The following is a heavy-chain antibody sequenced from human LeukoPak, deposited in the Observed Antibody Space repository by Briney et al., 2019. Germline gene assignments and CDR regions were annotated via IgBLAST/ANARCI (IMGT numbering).Heavy chain of an antibody. D-gene: IGHD3-22*01. J-gene: IGHJ4*02. CDR3: ARASSGYYSHFDY. CDR1: GYTFTSYY. CDR2: LNPSGGRT. Sequence: ASVKVSCKASGYTFTSYYMHWVRQAPGQGLEWMGILNPSGGRTSYTQKFQGRVTMTRDTSTSAVYMELSSLRSEDTAVYYCARASSGYYSHFDYWGQGTLVTVSS. V-gene: IGHV1-46*01.